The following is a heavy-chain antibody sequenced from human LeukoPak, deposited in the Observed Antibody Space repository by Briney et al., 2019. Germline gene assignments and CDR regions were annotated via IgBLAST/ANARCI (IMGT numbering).Heavy chain of an antibody. CDR2: ISAYNGNT. CDR3: ARGSPPRRNYDSRGYYSYYFDY. J-gene: IGHJ4*02. CDR1: GYTFTSYG. V-gene: IGHV1-18*01. Sequence: ASVKVSCKASGYTFTSYGVSWVRQAPGQGLEWMGWISAYNGNTHYAQKLQGRVTMTTDTSTSTVYMELRSLRSDDTAVYYCARGSPPRRNYDSRGYYSYYFDYWGQGTLVTVSS. D-gene: IGHD3-22*01.